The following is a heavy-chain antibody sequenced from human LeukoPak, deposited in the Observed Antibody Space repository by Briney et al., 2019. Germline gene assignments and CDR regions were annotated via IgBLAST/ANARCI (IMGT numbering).Heavy chain of an antibody. CDR3: ATLPYSSSWNHTPTGY. CDR1: GFTFSSYG. J-gene: IGHJ4*02. V-gene: IGHV3-33*01. Sequence: GGSLRLSCAASGFTFSSYGMHWVRQAPGKGLEWVAVIWYDASNKYYADSVKGRFTISRDNSKNTLYLQMNSLRAEDTAVYYCATLPYSSSWNHTPTGYWGQGTLVTVSS. D-gene: IGHD6-13*01. CDR2: IWYDASNK.